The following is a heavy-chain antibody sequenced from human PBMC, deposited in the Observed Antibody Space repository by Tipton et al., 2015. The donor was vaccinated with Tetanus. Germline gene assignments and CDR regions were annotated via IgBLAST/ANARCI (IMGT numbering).Heavy chain of an antibody. D-gene: IGHD6-13*01. Sequence: SLRLSCAASGFTFSGYSINWVRQAPGKGLEWVSSISGSSSYVFYADSVKGRFTISRDNAKNSLYVQMNSLRAEDTAVYYCARRIAAAGGPYSGMDVWGRGTTVIVS. CDR2: ISGSSSYV. CDR1: GFTFSGYS. V-gene: IGHV3-21*01. J-gene: IGHJ6*02. CDR3: ARRIAAAGGPYSGMDV.